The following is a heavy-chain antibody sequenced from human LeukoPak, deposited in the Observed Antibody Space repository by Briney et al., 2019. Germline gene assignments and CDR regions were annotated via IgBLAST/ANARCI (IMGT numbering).Heavy chain of an antibody. CDR3: AKGYYASGSSLSAFDS. D-gene: IGHD3-10*01. CDR1: GFTFSGYG. J-gene: IGHJ4*02. Sequence: GRSLRLSCAASGFTFSGYGMHWVRQAPGKGLEWVALIWYDRSSKYYANSVKGRFTISRDNSKNTLYLQMNSLRAEDTAVYYCAKGYYASGSSLSAFDSWGQGTLVTVSS. CDR2: IWYDRSSK. V-gene: IGHV3-33*06.